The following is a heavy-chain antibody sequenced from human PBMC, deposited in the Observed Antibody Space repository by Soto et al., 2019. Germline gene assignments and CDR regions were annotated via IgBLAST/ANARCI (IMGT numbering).Heavy chain of an antibody. J-gene: IGHJ4*02. CDR1: GFTFGDNG. V-gene: IGHV3-49*03. Sequence: GGSLRLSCGGSGFTFGDNGISWFRQAPGKGLEWVGFIRSKPYGGTTEYAASVKGRFTISRDDSKSIAYLQMNSLKGEDTAVYYCTRGSPNIVSTINMHDYWGQGTLVTVSS. CDR2: IRSKPYGGTT. CDR3: TRGSPNIVSTINMHDY. D-gene: IGHD2-21*01.